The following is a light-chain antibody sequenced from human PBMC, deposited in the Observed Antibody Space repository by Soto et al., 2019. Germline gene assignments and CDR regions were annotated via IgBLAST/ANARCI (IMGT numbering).Light chain of an antibody. CDR3: TSYAGSNIWV. CDR1: SSDVGAYNY. Sequence: QSALTQPPSASGSPGQSVTISCTGTSSDVGAYNYVSWYQQYPGKAPKLMIYEVIKRPSVVPHRFSGSKSGKTASLTVSGRQPEDEADYCCTSYAGSNIWVFGGGTKLTVL. CDR2: EVI. V-gene: IGLV2-8*01. J-gene: IGLJ3*02.